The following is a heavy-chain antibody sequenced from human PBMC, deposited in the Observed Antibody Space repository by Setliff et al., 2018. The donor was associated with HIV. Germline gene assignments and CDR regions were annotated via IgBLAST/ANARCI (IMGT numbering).Heavy chain of an antibody. CDR3: ARDNYDDYSRVQMDV. J-gene: IGHJ6*04. D-gene: IGHD4-17*01. Sequence: ASVKVSCKAXGYTFTSYGISWVRQAPGQGLEWMGWISAYKGKTNYAQKFQGRISMTTDTSTSTAYMELRSLRSDDTAVYYCARDNYDDYSRVQMDVWGKGTTVTVSS. V-gene: IGHV1-18*01. CDR1: GYTFTSYG. CDR2: ISAYKGKT.